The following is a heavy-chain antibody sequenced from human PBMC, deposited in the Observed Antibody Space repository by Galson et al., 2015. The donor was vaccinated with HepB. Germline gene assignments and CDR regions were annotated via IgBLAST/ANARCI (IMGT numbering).Heavy chain of an antibody. Sequence: SLRLSCAASGFIFSSYAMSWVRQAPGKGLEWVSGISGGGGSINYADSVKGRFTISRDKSKNTLYLQMNSLRAEDTAVYYCAKGSAYSSSWYFDHWGQGIRVTVSS. J-gene: IGHJ4*02. CDR1: GFIFSSYA. D-gene: IGHD6-13*01. CDR3: AKGSAYSSSWYFDH. CDR2: ISGGGGSI. V-gene: IGHV3-23*01.